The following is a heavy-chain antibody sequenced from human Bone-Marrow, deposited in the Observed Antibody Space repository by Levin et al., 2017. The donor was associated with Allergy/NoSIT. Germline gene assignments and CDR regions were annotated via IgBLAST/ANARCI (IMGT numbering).Heavy chain of an antibody. D-gene: IGHD3-10*01. CDR2: INHSGST. Sequence: SETLSLTCAVYGGSFSGYYWSWIRQPPGKGLEWIGEINHSGSTNYNPSLKSRVTISVDTSKNQFSLKLSSVTAADTAVYYCARGREEWFGELGAFDIWGQGTMVTVSS. CDR3: ARGREEWFGELGAFDI. V-gene: IGHV4-34*01. CDR1: GGSFSGYY. J-gene: IGHJ3*02.